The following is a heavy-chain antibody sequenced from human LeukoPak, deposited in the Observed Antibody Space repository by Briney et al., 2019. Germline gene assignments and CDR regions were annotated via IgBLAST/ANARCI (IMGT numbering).Heavy chain of an antibody. D-gene: IGHD3-10*01. CDR3: ARHPRFTMVRGVIPLSYGMDV. Sequence: ASVKVSCKASGYTFTSYGISWVRQAPGQGLEWMGWISAYNGNTNYAQKLQGRVTMTRDTSTSTVYMELSSLRSEDTAVYYCARHPRFTMVRGVIPLSYGMDVWGQGTTVTVSS. V-gene: IGHV1-18*01. CDR1: GYTFTSYG. J-gene: IGHJ6*02. CDR2: ISAYNGNT.